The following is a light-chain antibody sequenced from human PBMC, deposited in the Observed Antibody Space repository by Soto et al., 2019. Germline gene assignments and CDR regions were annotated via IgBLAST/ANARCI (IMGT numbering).Light chain of an antibody. CDR1: SSDVGGYNY. CDR2: EVS. V-gene: IGLV2-14*01. Sequence: QSVLTQPASVSGPPGQSITISCTGTSSDVGGYNYVSWYQQHPGKAPKLMIYEVSNRPSGVSNRFSGSKSGNTASLTISGVQAEDEADYYCTSYTSSSTPYVFGTGTKVAVL. CDR3: TSYTSSSTPYV. J-gene: IGLJ1*01.